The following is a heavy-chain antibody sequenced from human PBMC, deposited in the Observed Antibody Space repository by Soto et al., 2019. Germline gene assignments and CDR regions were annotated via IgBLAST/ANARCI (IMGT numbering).Heavy chain of an antibody. CDR1: GGSIRSFY. V-gene: IGHV4-59*01. Sequence: SETLSLTCTVSGGSIRSFYWSWIRQPERKGLACIGYIYYNGNTNYNPSRKSRVTISVDTSKNQFSLKLSSVTAADTDVYYCARTFWSGYFRFDYWGQGTLVTVSS. D-gene: IGHD3-3*01. J-gene: IGHJ4*02. CDR2: IYYNGNT. CDR3: ARTFWSGYFRFDY.